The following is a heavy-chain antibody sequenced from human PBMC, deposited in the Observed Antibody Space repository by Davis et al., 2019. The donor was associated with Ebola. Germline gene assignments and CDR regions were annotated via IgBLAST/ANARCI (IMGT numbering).Heavy chain of an antibody. Sequence: GGSLRLSCAASGFTFSSYGMNWVRQAPGKGLEWVAFMRYDGNNKHYADSVKGRLTISRDNSKNTLYLQMNSLRAEDTAVYYCARGATIFGVVITNYFDYWGQGTLVTVSS. D-gene: IGHD3-3*01. CDR2: MRYDGNNK. CDR3: ARGATIFGVVITNYFDY. J-gene: IGHJ4*02. V-gene: IGHV3-30*02. CDR1: GFTFSSYG.